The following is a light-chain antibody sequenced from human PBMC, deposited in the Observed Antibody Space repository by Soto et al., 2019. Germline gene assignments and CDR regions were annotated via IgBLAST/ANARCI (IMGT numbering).Light chain of an antibody. V-gene: IGLV2-14*01. J-gene: IGLJ2*01. CDR1: SSDVGGYNY. Sequence: QSALTQPASVSGSPGQSITISCTGTSSDVGGYNYVSWYQQHPGNAPKLMIYDVSNRPSGVSNRFSGSKSGNTASLTISGLQAEDEADYYCSSYTSSSTSVVFGGGTQLTVL. CDR2: DVS. CDR3: SSYTSSSTSVV.